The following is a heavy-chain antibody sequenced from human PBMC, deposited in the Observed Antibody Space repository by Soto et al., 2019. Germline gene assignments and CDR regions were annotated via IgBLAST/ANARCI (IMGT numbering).Heavy chain of an antibody. CDR1: GFTFSSYA. CDR3: AISPQFRPLYY. D-gene: IGHD2-21*01. Sequence: GGSLRLSCAASGFTFSSYAMHWVRQAPGKGLEWVAVISYDGSNKYYADSVKGRFTISRDNSKNTLYLQMNSLRAEDTAVYYCAISPQFRPLYYWAQEPLVPASS. V-gene: IGHV3-30-3*01. CDR2: ISYDGSNK. J-gene: IGHJ4*02.